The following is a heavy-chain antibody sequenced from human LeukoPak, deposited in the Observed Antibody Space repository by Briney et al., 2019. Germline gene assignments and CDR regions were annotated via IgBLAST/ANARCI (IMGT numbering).Heavy chain of an antibody. Sequence: ASVKVSCKASGYTFTSYYMHGVRQAPGQGLEWMGIVNPSDGSTRYAQKFQGRVTMTRDTSTSTVYMELSSLRSEDTAVYYCARDFVAVPAALYYFDYWGQGTLVTVSS. V-gene: IGHV1-46*01. CDR1: GYTFTSYY. D-gene: IGHD2-2*01. CDR3: ARDFVAVPAALYYFDY. CDR2: VNPSDGST. J-gene: IGHJ4*02.